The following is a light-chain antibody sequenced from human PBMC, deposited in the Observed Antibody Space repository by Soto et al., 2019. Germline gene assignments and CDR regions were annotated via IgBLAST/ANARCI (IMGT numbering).Light chain of an antibody. Sequence: DIQMTQSPSTLSASVGDRVTITCRASQSINMWLAWYQQKPGKAPKLLIYKASFLESGVPSRLSGSGSGTDFTLTIRILQPDDAATYYCQQYSSYPHTFGQGTKLAIK. CDR2: KAS. CDR1: QSINMW. J-gene: IGKJ2*01. CDR3: QQYSSYPHT. V-gene: IGKV1-5*03.